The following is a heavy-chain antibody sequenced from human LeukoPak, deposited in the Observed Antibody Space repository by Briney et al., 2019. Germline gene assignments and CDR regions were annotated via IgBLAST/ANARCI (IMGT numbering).Heavy chain of an antibody. CDR3: ARDWLGVMCSSTSCYDDGDY. CDR2: IYTSGST. Sequence: SETLSLTCTVSGGSISSGSYYWSWIRQPAGKGLGWIGRIYTSGSTNYNPSLKSRVTISVDTSKNQFSLKLSSVTAADTAVYYCARDWLGVMCSSTSCYDDGDYWGQGTLVTVSS. V-gene: IGHV4-61*02. CDR1: GGSISSGSYY. J-gene: IGHJ4*02. D-gene: IGHD2-2*01.